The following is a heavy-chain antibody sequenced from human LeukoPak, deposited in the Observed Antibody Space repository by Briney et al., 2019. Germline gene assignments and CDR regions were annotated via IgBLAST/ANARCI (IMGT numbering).Heavy chain of an antibody. V-gene: IGHV3-30*18. J-gene: IGHJ3*02. CDR3: AKHRREWEILHAFDI. Sequence: GSLRLSCAASGVTFRNYGMHWVRQAPGKGLEWVAFISYDGSNQYYADSVTGRFAISRDNSKNTLYLQMNSLGAEDTALYSCAKHRREWEILHAFDIWGQGTMVTVSS. D-gene: IGHD1-26*01. CDR1: GVTFRNYG. CDR2: ISYDGSNQ.